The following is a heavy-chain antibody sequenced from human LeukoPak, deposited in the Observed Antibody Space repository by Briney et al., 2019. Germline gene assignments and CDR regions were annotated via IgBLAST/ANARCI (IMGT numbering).Heavy chain of an antibody. CDR1: GFTFSSYA. CDR2: ISGSGGST. CDR3: AKHYDFWSGYYTAPSFDY. V-gene: IGHV3-23*01. J-gene: IGHJ4*02. Sequence: GGSLRLSCAASGFTFSSYAMSWVRQAPGKGLEWVSAISGSGGSTYYADSVKGRFTISRDNSENTLYLQMNSLRAEDTAVYYCAKHYDFWSGYYTAPSFDYWGQGTLVTVSS. D-gene: IGHD3-3*01.